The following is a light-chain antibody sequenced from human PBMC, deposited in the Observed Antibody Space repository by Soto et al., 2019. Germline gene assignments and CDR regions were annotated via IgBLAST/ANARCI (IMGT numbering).Light chain of an antibody. J-gene: IGLJ2*01. CDR3: SSYTSSSTLV. CDR1: SSDVGAYKY. V-gene: IGLV2-14*01. Sequence: QSALTQPPSASGSPGQSVTISCTGTSSDVGAYKYVSWYQQYPGKAPKLMIYEVSNRPSGVSNRFSGSKSGNTASLTISGLQAEDEADYYCSSYTSSSTLVFGGGTKLTVL. CDR2: EVS.